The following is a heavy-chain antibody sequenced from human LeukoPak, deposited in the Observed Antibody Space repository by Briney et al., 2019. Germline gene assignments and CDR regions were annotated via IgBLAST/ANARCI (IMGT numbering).Heavy chain of an antibody. CDR2: IYYSGST. CDR3: ARVEYYGSGSPLFDY. CDR1: GGSISSGDYY. Sequence: SQTLSLTCTVSGGSISSGDYYWSWLRQPPGKGLEWIGYIYYSGSTYYNPSLKSRVTISVDTSKNQFSLKLSSVTAADTAVYCCARVEYYGSGSPLFDYWGQGTLVTVSS. V-gene: IGHV4-30-4*01. D-gene: IGHD3-10*01. J-gene: IGHJ4*02.